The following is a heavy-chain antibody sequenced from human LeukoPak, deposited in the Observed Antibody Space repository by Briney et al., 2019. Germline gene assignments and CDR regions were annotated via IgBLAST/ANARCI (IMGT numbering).Heavy chain of an antibody. Sequence: PSETLSLTCTVSGGSISSYYWSWIRQPPGKGLEWIGYIYYSGSGSTNYNPSLKSRVTISVDTSKNQFSLKLSSVTAADTAVYYCARHGGHGGSFDYWGQGTLVTVSS. CDR3: ARHGGHGGSFDY. D-gene: IGHD4-23*01. V-gene: IGHV4-59*08. CDR1: GGSISSYY. CDR2: IYYSGSGST. J-gene: IGHJ4*02.